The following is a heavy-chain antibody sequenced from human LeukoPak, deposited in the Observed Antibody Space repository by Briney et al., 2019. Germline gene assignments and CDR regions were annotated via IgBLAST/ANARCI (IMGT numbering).Heavy chain of an antibody. CDR1: GGSISSYY. V-gene: IGHV4-4*07. D-gene: IGHD3-10*01. CDR3: ARDGTSRGSGSYRNYYYMDV. Sequence: SETLSLTCTVSGGSISSYYWSWIRQPAGKGLEWIGRIYTSGSTNYNPSLKSRVTISVDTSKNQFSLKLSSVTAADTAVYYCARDGTSRGSGSYRNYYYMDVWGKGTTVTVSS. CDR2: IYTSGST. J-gene: IGHJ6*03.